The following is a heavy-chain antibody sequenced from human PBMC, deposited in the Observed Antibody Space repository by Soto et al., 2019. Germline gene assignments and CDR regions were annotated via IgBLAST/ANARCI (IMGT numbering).Heavy chain of an antibody. Sequence: GGSLRLSCAASGFTFSSYAMSWVRQAPGKGLEWVSAISGSGGSTYYADSVKGRFTISRDNSKNTLYLQMNSLRAEDTAVYYCAKVAYGDPDYYYYMDVWGKGTTVTVSS. CDR1: GFTFSSYA. CDR2: ISGSGGST. D-gene: IGHD4-17*01. V-gene: IGHV3-23*01. CDR3: AKVAYGDPDYYYYMDV. J-gene: IGHJ6*03.